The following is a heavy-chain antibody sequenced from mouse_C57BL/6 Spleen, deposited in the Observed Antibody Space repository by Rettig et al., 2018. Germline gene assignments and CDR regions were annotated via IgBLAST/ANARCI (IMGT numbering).Heavy chain of an antibody. CDR3: ARKDYYGSSYEFAY. J-gene: IGHJ3*01. V-gene: IGHV1-50*01. CDR2: DSYT. Sequence: DSYTNYNQKFKGKATLTVDTSSSTAYMQLSSLTSEDSAVYYCARKDYYGSSYEFAYWGQGTLVTVSA. D-gene: IGHD1-1*01.